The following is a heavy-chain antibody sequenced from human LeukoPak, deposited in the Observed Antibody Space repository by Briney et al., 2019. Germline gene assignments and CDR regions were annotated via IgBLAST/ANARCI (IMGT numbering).Heavy chain of an antibody. CDR3: AREPPITIFGVVTGAFDI. CDR1: GGTFSSYA. V-gene: IGHV1-2*02. Sequence: ASVKVSCKASGGTFSSYAISWVRQAPGQGLEWMGWINPNSGGTNYAQKFQGRVTMTRDTSISTAYMELSRLRSDDTAVYYCAREPPITIFGVVTGAFDIWGQGTMVTVSS. D-gene: IGHD3-3*01. CDR2: INPNSGGT. J-gene: IGHJ3*02.